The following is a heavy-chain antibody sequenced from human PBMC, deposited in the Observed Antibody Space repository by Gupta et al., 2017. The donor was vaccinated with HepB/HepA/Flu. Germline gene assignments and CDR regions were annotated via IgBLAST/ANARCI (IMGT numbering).Heavy chain of an antibody. J-gene: IGHJ6*03. V-gene: IGHV3-23*01. CDR3: AKDLHFWSAMDG. D-gene: IGHD3-3*02. CDR1: GFGFGGKT. Sequence: VQLLEYVGGLVVSGGPVGFSWMAFGFGFGGKTMLWVRQVPGRGLEWVSGIGGDKSPHYSDSVRGRFIISRDNSRNTMYLQMNSLRAEDTAVYYCAKDLHFWSAMDGWGKGTTVTVSS. CDR2: IGGDKSP.